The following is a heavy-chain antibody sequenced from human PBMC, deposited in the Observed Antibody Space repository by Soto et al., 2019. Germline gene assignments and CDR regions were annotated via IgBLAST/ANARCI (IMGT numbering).Heavy chain of an antibody. CDR2: MNPNSGNT. J-gene: IGHJ4*02. CDR1: GYTFTSYD. D-gene: IGHD3-3*01. Sequence: GASVKVSCKASGYTFTSYDINWVRQATGQGLEWMGWMNPNSGNTGYAQKFQGRVTMTRNTSISTAYMELSSLRSEDTAVYYCARGDFDFWSGYYTEYVYFDYWGQGTLVTVSS. CDR3: ARGDFDFWSGYYTEYVYFDY. V-gene: IGHV1-8*01.